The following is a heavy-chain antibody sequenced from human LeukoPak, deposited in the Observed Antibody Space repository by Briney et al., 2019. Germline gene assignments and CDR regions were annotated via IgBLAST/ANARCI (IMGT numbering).Heavy chain of an antibody. V-gene: IGHV3-30*02. J-gene: IGHJ4*02. D-gene: IGHD2-2*01. Sequence: GGSLRLSCVASGFTFSSYGMHWVRQAPGKGLEWVAFIRYDGSNKYYADSVKGRFTISRDNSKNTLYLQMNSLRAEDTAVYYCANPEYCSSTSCPDYWGQGTLVTVSS. CDR1: GFTFSSYG. CDR2: IRYDGSNK. CDR3: ANPEYCSSTSCPDY.